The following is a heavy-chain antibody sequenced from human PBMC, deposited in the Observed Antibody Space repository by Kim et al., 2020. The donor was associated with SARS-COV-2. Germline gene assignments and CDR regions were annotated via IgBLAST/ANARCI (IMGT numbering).Heavy chain of an antibody. Sequence: GGSLRLSCAASGFTFSDYDMRWIRQAPGKGLEWVSYICSSGSTIYYADSVKGRFTISRDNAKNSLYLQMNSLRAEDTAVYYCARVRGAAGPFYYYYYGMGVWGQGTTVTVSS. CDR1: GFTFSDYD. CDR2: ICSSGSTI. CDR3: ARVRGAAGPFYYYYYGMGV. V-gene: IGHV3-11*01. D-gene: IGHD6-13*01. J-gene: IGHJ6*02.